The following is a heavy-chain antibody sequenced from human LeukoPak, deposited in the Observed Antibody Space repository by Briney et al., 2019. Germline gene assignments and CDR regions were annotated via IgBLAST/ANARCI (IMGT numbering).Heavy chain of an antibody. J-gene: IGHJ4*02. D-gene: IGHD5-18*01. CDR1: GFTFNNYG. CDR2: VSFDGSKK. CDR3: AKELRGYSYGEH. V-gene: IGHV3-30*18. Sequence: GGSLRLSCAASGFTFNNYGMHWFRQAPGKGLEWVAVVSFDGSKKFYGDSVKGRFTIPRDSSKDTLSLQMNSLRVEDTAVYYCAKELRGYSYGEHWGQGTLVTVSS.